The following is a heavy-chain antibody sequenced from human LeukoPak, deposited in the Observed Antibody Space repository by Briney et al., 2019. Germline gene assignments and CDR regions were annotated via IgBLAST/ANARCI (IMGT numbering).Heavy chain of an antibody. CDR3: AKITMIVVVRDAFDI. CDR2: ISYDGSNK. V-gene: IGHV3-30*18. J-gene: IGHJ3*02. Sequence: PGRSLRLSCAASGFTFSSYAMHWVRQAPGKGLEWVAVISYDGSNKYYADSVKGRFTISRDNSKNTLYLQMNSLRAEDTAVYYCAKITMIVVVRDAFDIWGQGAMVTVSS. CDR1: GFTFSSYA. D-gene: IGHD3-22*01.